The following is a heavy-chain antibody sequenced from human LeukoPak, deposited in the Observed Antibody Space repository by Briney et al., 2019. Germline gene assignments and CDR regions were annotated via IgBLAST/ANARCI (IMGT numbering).Heavy chain of an antibody. CDR2: ISGSGGST. J-gene: IGHJ4*02. Sequence: PGGSLGLSCAASGFTFSSYAMSWVRQAPGKGLEWVSAISGSGGSTYYADSVKGRFTISRDNSKNTLYLQVNSLRAEDTAVYYCAKGGYDSSGYNYWGQGTLVTVSS. CDR3: AKGGYDSSGYNY. V-gene: IGHV3-23*01. D-gene: IGHD3-22*01. CDR1: GFTFSSYA.